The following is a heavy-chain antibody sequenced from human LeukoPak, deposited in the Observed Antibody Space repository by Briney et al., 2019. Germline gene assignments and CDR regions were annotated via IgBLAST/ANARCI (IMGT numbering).Heavy chain of an antibody. CDR3: ARRAFPRCYSL. CDR1: GGSFSGYY. V-gene: IGHV4-34*01. CDR2: INHSGST. J-gene: IGHJ4*02. D-gene: IGHD2-15*01. Sequence: SETLPLTCAVYGGSFSGYYWSWIRQPPGKGLEWTGEINHSGSTNYNPSLKSRVTISVDTSKNQFSLKVRSVTAADTAVFYCARRAFPRCYSLWGQGTLVTVSS.